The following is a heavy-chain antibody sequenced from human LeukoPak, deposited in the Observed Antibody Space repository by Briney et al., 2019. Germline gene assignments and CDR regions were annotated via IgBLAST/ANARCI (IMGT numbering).Heavy chain of an antibody. CDR1: GGSFSGYY. CDR3: ARRGSSSWSNPYYYYYYMDV. V-gene: IGHV4-34*01. CDR2: INHSGST. Sequence: KPSETLSLTCAVYGGSFSGYYWSWIRQPPGKGLEWIGEINHSGSTNYNPSLKSRVTISVDTSKNQFSLKLSSVTAADTAVYYCARRGSSSWSNPYYYYYYMDVWGKGTTVTVSS. J-gene: IGHJ6*03. D-gene: IGHD6-13*01.